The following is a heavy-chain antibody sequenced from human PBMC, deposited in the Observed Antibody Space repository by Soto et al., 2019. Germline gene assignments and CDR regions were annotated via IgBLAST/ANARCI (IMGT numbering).Heavy chain of an antibody. CDR1: GGSFSGYY. CDR2: INHSGST. J-gene: IGHJ5*02. Sequence: SETLSLTCAVYGGSFSGYYWSWIRQPPGKGLEWIGEINHSGSTNYNPSLKSRVTISVDTSKNQFSLKLSSVTAADTAVYYCARGSQQLVPYNWFDPWGKGNLVTVSS. V-gene: IGHV4-34*01. D-gene: IGHD6-13*01. CDR3: ARGSQQLVPYNWFDP.